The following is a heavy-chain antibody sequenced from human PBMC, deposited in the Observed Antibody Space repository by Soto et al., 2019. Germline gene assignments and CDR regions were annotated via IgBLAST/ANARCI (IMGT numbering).Heavy chain of an antibody. J-gene: IGHJ4*01. Sequence: SETLCLTCTVSGGFISSGGYYWSWIRQHPGKGLEWIGYIYYSGSTYYNPSLKSRVTISVDTSKNQFSLKLNSMTAADTAVYYCARPNYGSASTYFDYWGQGTLVSVSS. D-gene: IGHD3-10*01. CDR1: GGFISSGGYY. V-gene: IGHV4-31*03. CDR2: IYYSGST. CDR3: ARPNYGSASTYFDY.